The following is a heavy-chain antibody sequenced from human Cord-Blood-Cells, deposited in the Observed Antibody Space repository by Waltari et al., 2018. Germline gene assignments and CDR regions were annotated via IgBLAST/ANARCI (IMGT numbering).Heavy chain of an antibody. CDR1: GYTFTSYG. CDR2: SSAYDGNT. D-gene: IGHD1-26*01. Sequence: QVQLVQSGAEVKKPGASVKVSCKASGYTFTSYGIGWVRQAPGQGLEWMGWSSAYDGNTNYAQRRQGRVTMTTDTSTSTAYMELRSLRSDDTAVYYCAREGASGSYYWFDPWGQGTLVTVSS. J-gene: IGHJ5*02. CDR3: AREGASGSYYWFDP. V-gene: IGHV1-18*01.